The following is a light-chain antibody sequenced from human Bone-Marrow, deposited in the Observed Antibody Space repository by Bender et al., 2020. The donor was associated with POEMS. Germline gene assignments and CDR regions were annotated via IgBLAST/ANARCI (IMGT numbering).Light chain of an antibody. CDR3: QSYDNSLGGWV. V-gene: IGLV2-14*02. J-gene: IGLJ3*02. CDR1: SSDVGSYNL. Sequence: QSALTQPASVSGSPGQSITISCTGTSSDVGSYNLVSWYQQHPGTAPKLLIYDNNNRPSGVPDRFSGSKSGTSASLAITGLQAEDEGDYYCQSYDNSLGGWVFGGGTKLTVL. CDR2: DNN.